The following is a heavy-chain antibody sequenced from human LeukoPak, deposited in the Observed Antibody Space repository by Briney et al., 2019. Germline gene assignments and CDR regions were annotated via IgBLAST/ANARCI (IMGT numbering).Heavy chain of an antibody. J-gene: IGHJ4*02. CDR2: ISSSSTI. D-gene: IGHD5-12*01. Sequence: GGSLRLSCAASGFTFSSYSMNWVRQAPGKGLEWVSYISSSSTIYYADSVKGRFTISRDNAKNSLYLQMNSLRAEDTAVYYCARDVGGYDFFDYWGQGTLITVSS. CDR3: ARDVGGYDFFDY. CDR1: GFTFSSYS. V-gene: IGHV3-48*01.